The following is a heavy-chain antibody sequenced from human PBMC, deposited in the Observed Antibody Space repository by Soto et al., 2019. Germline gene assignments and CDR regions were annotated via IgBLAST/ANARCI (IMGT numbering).Heavy chain of an antibody. J-gene: IGHJ4*02. CDR1: GFNFRGYA. Sequence: GGSLRLSCAASGFNFRGYAMHWVRQAPGKGLEWVALISYDGSNDYYADSVKGRFTISRDNSKNTLFLQINTLRPDDTAVYYCAREGDASSWYRFEFWGQGTLVTVSS. CDR3: AREGDASSWYRFEF. CDR2: ISYDGSND. D-gene: IGHD6-13*01. V-gene: IGHV3-30*04.